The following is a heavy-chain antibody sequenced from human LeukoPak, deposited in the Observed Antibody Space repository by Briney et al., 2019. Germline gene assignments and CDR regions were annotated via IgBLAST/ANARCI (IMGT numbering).Heavy chain of an antibody. J-gene: IGHJ4*02. D-gene: IGHD3-16*01. V-gene: IGHV1-46*01. Sequence: ASVKVSCKASGYTFTSYYMHWVRQAPGQGLEWMGIINPSVISTSYAQKFQGRVTMTRDTSANTAYMELSSLTFEDTTIYYCARGGSRMTTFYIIDYWGQGTLVTVSS. CDR2: INPSVIST. CDR3: ARGGSRMTTFYIIDY. CDR1: GYTFTSYY.